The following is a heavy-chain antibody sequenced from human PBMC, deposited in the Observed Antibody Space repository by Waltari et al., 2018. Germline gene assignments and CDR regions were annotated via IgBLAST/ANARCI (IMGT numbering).Heavy chain of an antibody. D-gene: IGHD4-17*01. CDR3: ARDGAMTTVTTWAFDI. J-gene: IGHJ3*02. CDR1: GGTFSSYT. Sequence: QVQLVQSGAEVKKPGSSVKVSCKASGGTFSSYTISWVRQAPGQGLEWMGRIIPILGIANDAQKFQGRVTITADKSTSTAYMELSSLRSEDTAVYYCARDGAMTTVTTWAFDIWGQGTMVTVSS. V-gene: IGHV1-69*08. CDR2: IIPILGIA.